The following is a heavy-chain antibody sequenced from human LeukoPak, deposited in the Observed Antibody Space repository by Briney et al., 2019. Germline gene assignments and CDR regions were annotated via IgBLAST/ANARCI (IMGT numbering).Heavy chain of an antibody. CDR3: ARGRGVVVRDWFDY. V-gene: IGHV4-34*01. CDR1: GGSFSGYY. CDR2: INHSGST. Sequence: PSETLSLTCAVYGGSFSGYYWSWIRQPPGKGLEWIGEINHSGSTNYNPSLKSRVTVSVDTSKNQFSLELRSVTAADTAVYYCARGRGVVVRDWFDYWGQGTLVTVSS. J-gene: IGHJ5*01. D-gene: IGHD3-22*01.